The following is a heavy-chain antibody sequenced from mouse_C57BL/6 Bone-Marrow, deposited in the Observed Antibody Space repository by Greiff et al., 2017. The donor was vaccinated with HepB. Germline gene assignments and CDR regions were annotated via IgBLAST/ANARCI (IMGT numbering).Heavy chain of an antibody. CDR3: ARSRRSNYFDY. Sequence: VQLQQSGAELARPGASVKMSCKASGYTFTSYTMHWVKQRPGQGLEWIGYINPSSGYTKYNQKFKDKATLTADKSSSTAYMQLSNLTSEDSAVYYCARSRRSNYFDYWGQGTTLTVSS. D-gene: IGHD1-1*01. V-gene: IGHV1-4*01. CDR2: INPSSGYT. CDR1: GYTFTSYT. J-gene: IGHJ2*01.